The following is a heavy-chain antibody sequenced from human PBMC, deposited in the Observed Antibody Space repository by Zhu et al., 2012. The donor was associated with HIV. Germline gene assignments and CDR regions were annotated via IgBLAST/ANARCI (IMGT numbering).Heavy chain of an antibody. D-gene: IGHD6-19*01. J-gene: IGHJ4*02. CDR1: SFSITSSYY. Sequence: QVQLQESGPGLVKPSETLSLTCTVSSFSITSSYYWGWVRQSSGKGLEWIGTVYHNGRTFYNPSLGSRVTISVDTSKNQFSLKLRSVTAADTAVYFCARHSRSFNGWSKFDFWGQGTLVTVSS. V-gene: IGHV4-38-2*02. CDR3: ARHSRSFNGWSKFDF. CDR2: VYHNGRT.